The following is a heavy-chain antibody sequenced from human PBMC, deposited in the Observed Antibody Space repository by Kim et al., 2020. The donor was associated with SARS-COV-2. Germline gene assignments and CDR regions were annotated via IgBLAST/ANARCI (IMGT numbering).Heavy chain of an antibody. CDR3: AKGDYYASDGHYYSSFDY. Sequence: GGSLRLSCAASGFTFNMYDMSWVRRVPGKGLEWISYISGSGGVTYYADSVKGRFTISRDNSKNTLYLQMSSLRAGDTAVYYCAKGDYYASDGHYYSSFDYWGQGTLVTVSS. D-gene: IGHD3-22*01. CDR2: ISGSGGVT. J-gene: IGHJ4*02. V-gene: IGHV3-23*01. CDR1: GFTFNMYD.